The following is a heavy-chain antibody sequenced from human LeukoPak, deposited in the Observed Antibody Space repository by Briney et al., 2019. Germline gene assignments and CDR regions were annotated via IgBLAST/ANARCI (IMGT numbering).Heavy chain of an antibody. J-gene: IGHJ4*02. Sequence: ASVKVSCKASGYTFTSYGISWVRQAPGQGLEWMGWISAYNGNTNYAQKLQGRVTMTTDTSTSTAYMELRSLRSDDTAVYYCAKDSSTWGNLAGHFDSWGQGTLVTVSS. V-gene: IGHV1-18*01. D-gene: IGHD6-13*01. CDR3: AKDSSTWGNLAGHFDS. CDR1: GYTFTSYG. CDR2: ISAYNGNT.